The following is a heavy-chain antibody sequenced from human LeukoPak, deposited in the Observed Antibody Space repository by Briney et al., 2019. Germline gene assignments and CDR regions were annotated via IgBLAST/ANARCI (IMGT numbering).Heavy chain of an antibody. J-gene: IGHJ5*02. CDR2: IYHSGST. CDR3: ARDFCSGGSCYWFDP. Sequence: PSETLSLTCIVSGYSINSGYNWGWIRPPPGKGLEWIGSIYHSGSTYYNPSLKSRVTISIDTCKNQFSLKLSSVTAADTAVYYCARDFCSGGSCYWFDPWGQGTLVTVSS. D-gene: IGHD2-15*01. CDR1: GYSINSGYN. V-gene: IGHV4-38-2*02.